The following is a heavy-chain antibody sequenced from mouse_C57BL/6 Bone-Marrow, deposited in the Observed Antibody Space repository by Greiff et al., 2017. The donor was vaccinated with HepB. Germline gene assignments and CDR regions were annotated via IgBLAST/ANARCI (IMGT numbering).Heavy chain of an antibody. V-gene: IGHV1-69*01. CDR3: ARDGYAPWFAY. Sequence: VQLQQPGAELVMPGASVKLSCKASGYTFTSYWMHWVKQRPGQGLEWIGEIDPSDSYTNYTQKFKGKSTLTVDKSSSTAYMQLSSLTSEDSAVYYCARDGYAPWFAYWGQGTLVTVSA. J-gene: IGHJ3*01. D-gene: IGHD2-2*01. CDR1: GYTFTSYW. CDR2: IDPSDSYT.